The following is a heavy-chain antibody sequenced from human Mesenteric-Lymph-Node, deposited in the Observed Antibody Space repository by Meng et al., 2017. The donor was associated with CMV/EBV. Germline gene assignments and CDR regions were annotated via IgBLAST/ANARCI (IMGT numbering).Heavy chain of an antibody. CDR3: ARGVSYGDYEGPYNGMDV. V-gene: IGHV4-34*01. CDR2: IYYSGST. J-gene: IGHJ6*01. Sequence: QGQLQQWGAGLLKASETLSLTCAVYGGSFSGYYWSWIRQPPGKGLEWIGDIYYSGSTNYNPSLKSRVTMSVDTSNNSFSLKLSSVTTADTAVYYCARGVSYGDYEGPYNGMDVWEQGTTVT. CDR1: GGSFSGYY. D-gene: IGHD4-17*01.